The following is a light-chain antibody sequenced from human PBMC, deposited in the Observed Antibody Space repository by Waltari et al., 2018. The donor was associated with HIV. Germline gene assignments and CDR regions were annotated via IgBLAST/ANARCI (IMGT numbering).Light chain of an antibody. Sequence: QSVLTPPPSTSGAPGPTVTISCSGSSSHIGSNTVNWYQKLPGTAPRLLIFVNGRRPSGVPDRFSGSKSGTSASLAISRLQSEDDGDYFCAAWDDSLNGYVFGTGTKVIV. J-gene: IGLJ1*01. CDR2: VNG. V-gene: IGLV1-44*01. CDR3: AAWDDSLNGYV. CDR1: SSHIGSNT.